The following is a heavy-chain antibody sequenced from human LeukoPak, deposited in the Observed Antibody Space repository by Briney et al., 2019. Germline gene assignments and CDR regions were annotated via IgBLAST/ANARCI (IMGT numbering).Heavy chain of an antibody. CDR2: ISGSGGST. CDR1: GFTFSSYA. J-gene: IGHJ4*02. D-gene: IGHD3-22*01. V-gene: IGHV3-23*01. CDR3: AKDRRYDHSSGYSDN. Sequence: GGSLRLSCAASGFTFSSYAMSWVRQAPGKGLEWVSAISGSGGSTYYADSVKGRFTISRDNSKNTLYLQTNSLRAEDTAVYYCAKDRRYDHSSGYSDNWGQGTLVTVSS.